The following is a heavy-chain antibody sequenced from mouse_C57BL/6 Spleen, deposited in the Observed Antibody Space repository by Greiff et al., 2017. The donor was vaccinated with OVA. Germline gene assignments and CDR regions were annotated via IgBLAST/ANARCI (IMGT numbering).Heavy chain of an antibody. CDR3: ARSDYGSSYYFDY. Sequence: QVQLQQSGAELAKPGASVKLSCKASGYTFTSYWMHWVKQRPGQGLEWIGYINPSSGYTKYNQKFEDKATLTADKSSSTAYMQLSSLTYEDSAVYYCARSDYGSSYYFDYWGQGTTLTVSS. D-gene: IGHD1-1*01. CDR1: GYTFTSYW. CDR2: INPSSGYT. V-gene: IGHV1-7*01. J-gene: IGHJ2*01.